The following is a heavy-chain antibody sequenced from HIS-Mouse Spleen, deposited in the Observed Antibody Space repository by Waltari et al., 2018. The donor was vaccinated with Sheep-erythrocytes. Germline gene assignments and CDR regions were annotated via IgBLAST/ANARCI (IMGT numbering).Heavy chain of an antibody. CDR2: IKQDGSEK. V-gene: IGHV3-7*01. J-gene: IGHJ3*02. Sequence: ANIKQDGSEKYYVDSVKGRFTISRDNAKNSLYLQMNSLRAEDTAVYYCARAVAGTPDAFDIWGQGTMVTASS. D-gene: IGHD1-7*01. CDR3: ARAVAGTPDAFDI.